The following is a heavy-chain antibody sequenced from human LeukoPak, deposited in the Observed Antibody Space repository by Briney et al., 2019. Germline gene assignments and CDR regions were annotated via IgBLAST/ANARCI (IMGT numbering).Heavy chain of an antibody. CDR2: INHSGST. CDR3: AILAPEPLDY. CDR1: GGSFSGYY. D-gene: IGHD1-14*01. Sequence: SETLSLTCAGYGGSFSGYYWSWIRQPPGKELEWIGEINHSGSTNYNPSLKSRVTISVDTSKNQFSLKLSSVTAADTAVYYCAILAPEPLDYWGQGTLVTVSS. J-gene: IGHJ4*02. V-gene: IGHV4-34*01.